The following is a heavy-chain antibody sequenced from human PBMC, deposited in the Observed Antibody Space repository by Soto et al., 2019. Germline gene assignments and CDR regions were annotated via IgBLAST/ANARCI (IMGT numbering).Heavy chain of an antibody. CDR1: GYSFTTYW. CDR3: ARLWRLRLWELSGVGLYV. Sequence: PGESLKISCKGSGYSFTTYWIAWVRQMAVKGLEWMGITYPGDSDTRYSPSFQGQVTISGDKSISTAYLQWSSLKASDTAMYYCARLWRLRLWELSGVGLYVWGRGSTVTVSS. D-gene: IGHD3-16*02. V-gene: IGHV5-51*01. CDR2: TYPGDSDT. J-gene: IGHJ6*02.